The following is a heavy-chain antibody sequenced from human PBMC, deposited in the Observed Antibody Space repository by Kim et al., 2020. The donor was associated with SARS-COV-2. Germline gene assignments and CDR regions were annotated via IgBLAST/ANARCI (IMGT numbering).Heavy chain of an antibody. J-gene: IGHJ4*02. Sequence: SVKVSCKASGGTFSSYAISWVRQAPGQGLEWMGGIIPIFGTANYAQKFQGRVTITADESTSTAYMELSSLRSEDTAVYYCAREEVGATRSPFDYWGQGTLVTVSS. CDR1: GGTFSSYA. CDR2: IIPIFGTA. CDR3: AREEVGATRSPFDY. D-gene: IGHD1-26*01. V-gene: IGHV1-69*13.